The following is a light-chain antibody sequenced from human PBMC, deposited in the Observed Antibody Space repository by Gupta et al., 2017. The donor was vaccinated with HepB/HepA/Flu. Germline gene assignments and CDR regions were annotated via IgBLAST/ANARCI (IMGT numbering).Light chain of an antibody. CDR2: DAS. V-gene: IGKV3-11*01. Sequence: EIVLTQLPATLSLSPGERATLSCRASQSVSIYLAWYQHKPGQPPRLLIYDASNRATGIPARFSGSGVGTDFTLTISSLEPEDSAVYYCQQRSKGPPVISFGHGTKVEIK. CDR3: QQRSKGPPVIS. J-gene: IGKJ3*01. CDR1: QSVSIY.